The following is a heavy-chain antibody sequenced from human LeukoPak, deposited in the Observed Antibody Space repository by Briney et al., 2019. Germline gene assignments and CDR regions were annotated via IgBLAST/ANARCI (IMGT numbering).Heavy chain of an antibody. CDR3: ARVDENYYDSSGSGAFDI. CDR2: INHSGGST. J-gene: IGHJ3*02. D-gene: IGHD3-22*01. V-gene: IGHV1-46*01. CDR1: GYTFTSYY. Sequence: ASVKVSCKASGYTFTSYYMHWVRQAPGQGLEWMGIINHSGGSTSYAQKFQGRVTMTRDMSTSTVYMELSSLRSEDTAVYYCARVDENYYDSSGSGAFDIWGQGTMVTVSS.